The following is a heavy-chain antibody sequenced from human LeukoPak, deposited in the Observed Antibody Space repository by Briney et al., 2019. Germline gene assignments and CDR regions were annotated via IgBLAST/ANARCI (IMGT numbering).Heavy chain of an antibody. V-gene: IGHV3-30*04. CDR2: ISYDGSNK. CDR3: AVVVPDYYYYYYYMDV. D-gene: IGHD2-2*01. J-gene: IGHJ6*03. Sequence: GGSLRLSCAASGFTFSNYAIHWVRQAPGKGLEWVAVISYDGSNKYYADSVKGRFTISRDNSKNTLYLQMNSLRAEDTAVYYCAVVVPDYYYYYYYMDVWGKGTTVTISS. CDR1: GFTFSNYA.